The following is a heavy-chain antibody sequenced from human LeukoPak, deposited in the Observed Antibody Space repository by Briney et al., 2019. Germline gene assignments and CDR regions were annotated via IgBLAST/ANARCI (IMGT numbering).Heavy chain of an antibody. CDR1: GIRFSHYG. Sequence: PGGSLRLSCAVSGIRFSHYGMHWVRQAPGKGLEWVGLIWSDGSNKYYGDSVKGRFTISRDNSKNTVYLQMNRLRGEDTAVYYCATDYCGGDCYSSPWDYWGQGTLVTVSS. J-gene: IGHJ4*02. D-gene: IGHD2-21*02. V-gene: IGHV3-33*01. CDR3: ATDYCGGDCYSSPWDY. CDR2: IWSDGSNK.